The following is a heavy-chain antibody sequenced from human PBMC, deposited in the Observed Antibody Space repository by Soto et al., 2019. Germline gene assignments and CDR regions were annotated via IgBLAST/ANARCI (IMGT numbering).Heavy chain of an antibody. D-gene: IGHD3-16*02. J-gene: IGHJ4*02. Sequence: QVQLVESGGGVVQPGRSLRLSCAASGFTFSSYGMHWVRQAPGKGLEWVAVIWYDGSNKYYADSVKGRFTISRDNSKNTLYLKMNSLRAEDTAVYYWARAFGGVIVDFDYWGQGTLVTVSS. V-gene: IGHV3-33*01. CDR1: GFTFSSYG. CDR2: IWYDGSNK. CDR3: ARAFGGVIVDFDY.